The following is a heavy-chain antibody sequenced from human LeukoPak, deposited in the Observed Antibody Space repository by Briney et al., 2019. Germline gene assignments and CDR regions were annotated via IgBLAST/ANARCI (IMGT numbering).Heavy chain of an antibody. CDR2: IKSKTDGGTT. Sequence: LTCTVSGGSITSYYWSWVRQAPGKGLEWVGRIKSKTDGGTTDYAAPVKGRFTISRDDSKNTLYLQMNSLKTEDTAVYYCTTVRDYYGSGSYRWGQGTLVTVSS. CDR1: GGSITSYY. J-gene: IGHJ4*02. V-gene: IGHV3-15*01. CDR3: TTVRDYYGSGSYR. D-gene: IGHD3-10*01.